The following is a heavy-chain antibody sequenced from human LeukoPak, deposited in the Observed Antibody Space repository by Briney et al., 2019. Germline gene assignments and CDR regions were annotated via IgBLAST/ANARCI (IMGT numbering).Heavy chain of an antibody. CDR2: ISWDGGST. D-gene: IGHD3-16*01. Sequence: QSGGSLRLSCAASGFTFDDYAMHWVRHVPGKGLEWVSFISWDGGSTYYADSVKGRFTISRDNSKNSLYLQMNSLRGEDTAVYYCARDWGLDYWGQGTLVTVSS. J-gene: IGHJ4*02. CDR1: GFTFDDYA. CDR3: ARDWGLDY. V-gene: IGHV3-43D*03.